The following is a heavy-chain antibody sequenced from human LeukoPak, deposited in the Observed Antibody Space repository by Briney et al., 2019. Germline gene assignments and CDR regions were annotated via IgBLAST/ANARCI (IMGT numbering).Heavy chain of an antibody. V-gene: IGHV4-4*02. J-gene: IGHJ4*02. CDR2: IYHSGST. Sequence: SETLSLTCAVSGGSIKSNNWWSWVRQPPGKGLEWIGEIYHSGSTKCNPSLKSRVTISVGKSKNQFSLKLNSVTAADTAVYYCAREVGRGLFDYWGQGTLVTVSS. CDR1: GGSIKSNNW. D-gene: IGHD1-26*01. CDR3: AREVGRGLFDY.